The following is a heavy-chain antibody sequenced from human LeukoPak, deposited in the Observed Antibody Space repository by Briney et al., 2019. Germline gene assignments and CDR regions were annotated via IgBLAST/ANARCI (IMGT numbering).Heavy chain of an antibody. CDR1: GFTFSSFW. D-gene: IGHD3-10*01. CDR3: ARPTYYYGSGIYYLVDY. J-gene: IGHJ4*02. Sequence: TGGSLRLSCAASGFTFSSFWMNWVRQAPGKGLEWVANIKEDGSEKYYVDSVKGRFTISRDNAKNSLYLQMSSLRAEDTAVYYCARPTYYYGSGIYYLVDYWGQGTLVTVSS. CDR2: IKEDGSEK. V-gene: IGHV3-7*04.